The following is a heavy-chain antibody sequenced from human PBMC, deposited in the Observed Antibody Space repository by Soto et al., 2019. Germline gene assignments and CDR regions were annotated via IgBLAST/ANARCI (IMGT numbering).Heavy chain of an antibody. J-gene: IGHJ4*02. D-gene: IGHD3-22*01. Sequence: SETLSLTCTVSGGSVGSGSYYWTWMRQPPGKGLEWIGYINYSGSTSYNPSLKGRVAISVDTSKKQFSLKVSSVTAADTAVYYCARDGDTSGYYYFDYWGQGTLVTVSS. CDR3: ARDGDTSGYYYFDY. CDR2: INYSGST. V-gene: IGHV4-61*01. CDR1: GGSVGSGSYY.